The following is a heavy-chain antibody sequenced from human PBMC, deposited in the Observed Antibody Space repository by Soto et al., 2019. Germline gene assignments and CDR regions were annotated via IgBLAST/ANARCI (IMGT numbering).Heavy chain of an antibody. V-gene: IGHV4-61*01. D-gene: IGHD3-9*01. Sequence: QVQLQESGPGLVKPSETLSLTCTVSGGSVSSGSYYWSWIRQPPGKGLEWIGYIYYSGSTNYNPSLKSRVTISVDTSKNQFSLKLSSVTAADTAVYYCARAPHHYAILTGAFGPPDYWGQGTLVTVSS. CDR1: GGSVSSGSYY. J-gene: IGHJ4*02. CDR2: IYYSGST. CDR3: ARAPHHYAILTGAFGPPDY.